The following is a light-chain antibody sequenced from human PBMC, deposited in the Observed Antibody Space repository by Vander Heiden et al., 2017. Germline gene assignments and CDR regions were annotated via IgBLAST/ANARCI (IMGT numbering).Light chain of an antibody. CDR1: QGIRND. Sequence: DIQMTQSPSSLSASVGDRVTITCRASQGIRNDLAWYQQKPGKAPKRLIYASFTLQSGVPSRFSGSASGTEFTLTISSLQPEDFATYYCRQHNSYPYTFGQWTKLEIK. V-gene: IGKV1-17*01. CDR2: ASF. J-gene: IGKJ2*01. CDR3: RQHNSYPYT.